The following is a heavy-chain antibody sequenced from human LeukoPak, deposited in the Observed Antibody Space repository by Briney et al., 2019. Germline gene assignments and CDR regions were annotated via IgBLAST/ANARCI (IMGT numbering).Heavy chain of an antibody. J-gene: IGHJ4*02. CDR2: ISYDGINK. V-gene: IGHV3-30*04. CDR3: ARDLYSYGYFYDY. D-gene: IGHD5-18*01. Sequence: GRSLRLSCAASGFTFSSYNMHWVRQAPGKGLEWVAVISYDGINKYYAESVKGRITISRDNSKNTLFLQVHSLRAEDTAVYYCARDLYSYGYFYDYWGQGTLVTVSS. CDR1: GFTFSSYN.